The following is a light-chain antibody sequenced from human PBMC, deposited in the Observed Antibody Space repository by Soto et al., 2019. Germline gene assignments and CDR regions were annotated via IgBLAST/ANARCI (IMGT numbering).Light chain of an antibody. Sequence: QSVLTQPPSASGTPGQRVTISCSGSSSNVGGNPVNWYQHVPTTAPKLLIYTNTHRPSGVPYRFSGSKSGTSASLAISGLQSEDEADYYCASWDDSLNGPLFGTGTKLTVL. CDR3: ASWDDSLNGPL. CDR1: SSNVGGNP. CDR2: TNT. J-gene: IGLJ1*01. V-gene: IGLV1-44*01.